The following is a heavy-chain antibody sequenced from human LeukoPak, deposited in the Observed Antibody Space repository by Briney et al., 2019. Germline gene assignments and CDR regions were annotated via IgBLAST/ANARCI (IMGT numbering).Heavy chain of an antibody. V-gene: IGHV4-39*01. Sequence: SETLSLTCTVSGGSISSSSYYWGWIRQPPGKGLEWIGSIYYSGSTYYNPSLKSRVTTSVDTSKNQFSLKLSSVTAADTAVYYCARHCNDLRQLLSFLNAFDIWGQGTMVTVSS. D-gene: IGHD2-2*01. CDR2: IYYSGST. CDR3: ARHCNDLRQLLSFLNAFDI. CDR1: GGSISSSSYY. J-gene: IGHJ3*02.